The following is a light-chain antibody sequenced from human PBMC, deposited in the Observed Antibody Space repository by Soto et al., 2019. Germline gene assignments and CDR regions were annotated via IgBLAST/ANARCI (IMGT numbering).Light chain of an antibody. Sequence: DIQVTQSPSSLSASVGDRVTITCRASQTIGTFLNWYQQKPGKAPNLLISSASTLQSGVPSRFIGSGSGTDFALTISXLQSEDLATYYCQLSYISWTFGQGTKVDTK. CDR1: QTIGTF. CDR2: SAS. J-gene: IGKJ1*01. CDR3: QLSYISWT. V-gene: IGKV1-39*01.